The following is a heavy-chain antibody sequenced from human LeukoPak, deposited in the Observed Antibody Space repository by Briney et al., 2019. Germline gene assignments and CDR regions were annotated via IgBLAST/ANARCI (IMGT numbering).Heavy chain of an antibody. J-gene: IGHJ5*02. CDR3: ARGAVPAAIYNWFDP. D-gene: IGHD2-2*01. CDR2: IIPIFGTA. Sequence: GASVKVSCKASGGTFSSYAISWVRQAPGQGLEGMGGIIPIFGTANYAQKFQGRVTITADESTSTAYMELSSLRSEDTAVYYCARGAVPAAIYNWFDPWGQGTLVTVSS. V-gene: IGHV1-69*13. CDR1: GGTFSSYA.